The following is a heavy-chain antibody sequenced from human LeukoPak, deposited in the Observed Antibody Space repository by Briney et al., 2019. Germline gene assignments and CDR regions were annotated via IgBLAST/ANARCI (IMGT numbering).Heavy chain of an antibody. CDR2: IYYSGST. V-gene: IGHV4-31*03. CDR3: ARGWTAMVNFDY. D-gene: IGHD5-18*01. Sequence: PSQTLSLTCTVSGGSISSGGYYWSWIRQHPGKGLEWIGYIYYSGSTYYNPSLKSRVTISVDTSKNQFSLKLSSVTAADTAVYYCARGWTAMVNFDYWGQGTLVTVSS. CDR1: GGSISSGGYY. J-gene: IGHJ4*02.